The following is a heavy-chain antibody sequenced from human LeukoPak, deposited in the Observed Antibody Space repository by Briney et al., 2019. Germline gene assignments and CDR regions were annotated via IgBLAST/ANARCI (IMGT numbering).Heavy chain of an antibody. Sequence: GASVKVSCKASGYTFTSYGISWVRQAPGQGLEWMGWISAYNGNTNYAQKLQGRVTMTTDTSTSTAYMELRSLRSDDTAVYYCVRDPGYCSGGSCLYFDYWGQGTLVTVSS. CDR2: ISAYNGNT. D-gene: IGHD2-15*01. CDR1: GYTFTSYG. J-gene: IGHJ4*02. CDR3: VRDPGYCSGGSCLYFDY. V-gene: IGHV1-18*01.